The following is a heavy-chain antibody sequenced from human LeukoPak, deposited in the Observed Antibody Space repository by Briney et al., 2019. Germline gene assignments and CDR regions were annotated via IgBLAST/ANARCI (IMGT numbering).Heavy chain of an antibody. CDR3: AREAGDIDASDI. J-gene: IGHJ3*02. Sequence: SQTLSLTCAVSGRSISSGGYSWSWIRQPPGKGLEWIGYIYHSGSTYYNPSLKSRVTISVDRSKNQFSLKLSSVTAADTAVYYCAREAGDIDASDIWGQGTMVTVSS. D-gene: IGHD5-12*01. V-gene: IGHV4-30-2*01. CDR2: IYHSGST. CDR1: GRSISSGGYS.